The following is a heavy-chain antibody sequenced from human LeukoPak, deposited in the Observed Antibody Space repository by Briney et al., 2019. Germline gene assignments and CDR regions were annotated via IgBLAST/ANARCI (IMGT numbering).Heavy chain of an antibody. CDR1: GFTFSSYA. J-gene: IGHJ4*02. Sequence: GGSLRLSCAASGFTFSSYAMSWVRQAPGQGLEWVSAIRGSGGTTYYADSVKGRFTISRDNSKNTLYLQMNSLRAEDTAVYYCARGLYYFEYWGQGTLVTVSS. CDR2: IRGSGGTT. CDR3: ARGLYYFEY. V-gene: IGHV3-23*01.